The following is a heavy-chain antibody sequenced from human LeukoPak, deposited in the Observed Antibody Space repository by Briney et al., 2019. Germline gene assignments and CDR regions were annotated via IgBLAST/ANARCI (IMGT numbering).Heavy chain of an antibody. CDR3: AKSQYSFASGSSRPLLDY. V-gene: IGHV3-23*01. D-gene: IGHD3-10*01. Sequence: GGSLRLSCAASGFTFSSYAMNWVRQAPGKGLEWVSAISGSGGNTYYADSVKGRFTISRDNSKYTLYLQMNSLRAEDTAVYYCAKSQYSFASGSSRPLLDYWGPGTLVTVSS. CDR1: GFTFSSYA. CDR2: ISGSGGNT. J-gene: IGHJ4*02.